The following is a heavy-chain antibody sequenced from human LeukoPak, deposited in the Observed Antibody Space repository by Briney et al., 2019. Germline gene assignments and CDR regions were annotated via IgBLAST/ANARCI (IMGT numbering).Heavy chain of an antibody. CDR2: IYSDNT. J-gene: IGHJ6*03. CDR3: ARVERGYNLILRKDYYYYMDV. CDR1: GFTVSSNS. Sequence: GGSLRLSCTVSGFTVSSNSMSWVRQAPGKGLGWVSFIYSDNTHYSDSVKGRFTISRDNSKNTLYLQMNSLRAEDTAIYYCARVERGYNLILRKDYYYYMDVWGKGTTVTISS. V-gene: IGHV3-53*01. D-gene: IGHD5-24*01.